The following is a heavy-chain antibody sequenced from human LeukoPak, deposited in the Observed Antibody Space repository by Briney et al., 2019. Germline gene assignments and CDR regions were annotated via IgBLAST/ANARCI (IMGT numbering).Heavy chain of an antibody. CDR1: GYTFTSYY. CDR2: INPSGGST. J-gene: IGHJ4*02. V-gene: IGHV1-46*01. D-gene: IGHD4-11*01. Sequence: ASVKVSCKASGYTFTSYYMHWVRQAPGQGLEWMGIINPSGGSTSYAQKFQGRVTMTRDMSTSTVYMELSSLRSEDTAVYYCALNYKRGYLDYWGQGTLVTVSS. CDR3: ALNYKRGYLDY.